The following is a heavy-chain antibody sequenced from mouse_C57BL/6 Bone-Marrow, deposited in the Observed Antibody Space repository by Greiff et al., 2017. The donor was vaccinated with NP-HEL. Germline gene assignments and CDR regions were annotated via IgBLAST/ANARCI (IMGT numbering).Heavy chain of an antibody. CDR2: IWSGGST. CDR1: GFSLTSYG. CDR3: ARGGFTTVVAEAY. Sequence: VQLQESGPGLVQPSQSLSITCTVSGFSLTSYGVHWVRQSPGKGLEWLGVIWSGGSTDYNAAFISRLSISKDNSKSQVFFKMNSLQADDTAIYYCARGGFTTVVAEAYWGQGTLVTVSA. D-gene: IGHD1-1*01. J-gene: IGHJ3*01. V-gene: IGHV2-2*01.